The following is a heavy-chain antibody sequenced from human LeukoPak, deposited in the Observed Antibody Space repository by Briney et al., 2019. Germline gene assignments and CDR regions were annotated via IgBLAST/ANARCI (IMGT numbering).Heavy chain of an antibody. CDR3: ARDTGRITIFGVPANFYYYYGMDV. Sequence: SETLSLTCTVSGGSISSYYWSWIRQPAGEGLEWIGRIYTSGSTNYNPSLKSRVTMSVDTSKNQFSLKLSSVTAADTAVYYCARDTGRITIFGVPANFYYYYGMDVWGQGTTVTVSS. CDR2: IYTSGST. D-gene: IGHD3-3*01. CDR1: GGSISSYY. J-gene: IGHJ6*02. V-gene: IGHV4-4*07.